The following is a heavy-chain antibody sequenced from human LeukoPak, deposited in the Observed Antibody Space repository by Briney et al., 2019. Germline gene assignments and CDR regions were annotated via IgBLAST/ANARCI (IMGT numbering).Heavy chain of an antibody. J-gene: IGHJ6*02. D-gene: IGHD2-15*01. CDR1: GFTFSGSA. CDR3: TRHSDTYCRGANCYVDNFYGLDV. V-gene: IGHV3-73*01. CDR2: IRSRANSYVT. Sequence: PGGSLRLSCAASGFTFSGSAMHWVRQASGKGLEWVGRIRSRANSYVTAYAAAVTGRFIISRDDLSNTAYLQMNSLTTEDTAVYYCTRHSDTYCRGANCYVDNFYGLDVWGQGTRVTVSS.